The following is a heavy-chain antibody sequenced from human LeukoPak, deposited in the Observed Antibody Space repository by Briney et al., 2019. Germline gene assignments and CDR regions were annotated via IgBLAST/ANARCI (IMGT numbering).Heavy chain of an antibody. D-gene: IGHD2-21*01. CDR1: GFTFKNFA. V-gene: IGHV3-23*01. CDR3: AKSDCGSDGCKLYNY. Sequence: PRGSLRLSCAASGFTFKNFAMAWVRQAPGKRLEWVASITDTGDATGYPESVKGRFTISRDNSQGTVWLQMNSLRAEDTAIYYCAKSDCGSDGCKLYNYWAQGTQVTVSS. J-gene: IGHJ4*02. CDR2: ITDTGDAT.